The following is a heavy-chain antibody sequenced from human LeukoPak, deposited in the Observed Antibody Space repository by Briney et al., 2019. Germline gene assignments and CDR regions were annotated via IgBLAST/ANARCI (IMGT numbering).Heavy chain of an antibody. CDR1: GGTFSSYA. V-gene: IGHV1-69*05. CDR3: VRDEANSGYPDY. Sequence: SVKVSCKASGGTFSSYAISWVRQAPGQGLEWMGRIIPIFGTANYAQKFQGRVTITTDESTSTAYMELSSLRSEDTAVYYCVRDEANSGYPDYWGQGTLVTVSS. CDR2: IIPIFGTA. D-gene: IGHD3-22*01. J-gene: IGHJ4*02.